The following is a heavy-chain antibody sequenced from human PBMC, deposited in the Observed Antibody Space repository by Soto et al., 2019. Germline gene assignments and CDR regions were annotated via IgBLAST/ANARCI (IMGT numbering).Heavy chain of an antibody. CDR1: GFTFNSFS. CDR3: ARRGPGTYFDY. D-gene: IGHD6-13*01. Sequence: GGSLRLACAASGFTFNSFSMSWVRQAPGEGLQWVAAISGSGGSTFYADSVKGRFTISRDHYKNTVSLQMNSLRAEYTAVYYCARRGPGTYFDYWGQGTLVTVSS. V-gene: IGHV3-23*01. J-gene: IGHJ4*02. CDR2: ISGSGGST.